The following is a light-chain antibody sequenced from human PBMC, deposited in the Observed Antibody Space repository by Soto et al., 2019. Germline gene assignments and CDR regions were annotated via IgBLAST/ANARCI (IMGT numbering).Light chain of an antibody. CDR1: QGISSA. CDR2: DAS. Sequence: AIQLTQSPPSLSASVGDRVTITCRASQGISSAVAWYQQKPGKAPKVLMYDASSMESGVPSRFSGSGSGTDFTLTISSLQPEDFATYYCQQSNSEPFTFGPPTKVDIK. J-gene: IGKJ3*01. CDR3: QQSNSEPFT. V-gene: IGKV1-13*02.